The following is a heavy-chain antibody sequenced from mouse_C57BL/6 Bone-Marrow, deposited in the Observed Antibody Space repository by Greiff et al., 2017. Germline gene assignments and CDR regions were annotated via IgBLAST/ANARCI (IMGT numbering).Heavy chain of an antibody. CDR3: ARGVNWVFDY. CDR1: GYAFTNYL. D-gene: IGHD4-1*01. J-gene: IGHJ2*01. V-gene: IGHV1-54*01. Sequence: QVQLQQSGAELVRPGTSVKVSCKASGYAFTNYLIEWVKQRPGQGLEWIGVINPGSGGTNYNEKFKGKVTLTADKSSSTAYMQLSSLTSEDSAVYFCARGVNWVFDYWGQGTTLTVSS. CDR2: INPGSGGT.